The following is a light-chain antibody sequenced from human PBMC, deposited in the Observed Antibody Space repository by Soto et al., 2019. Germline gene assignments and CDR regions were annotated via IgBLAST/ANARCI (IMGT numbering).Light chain of an antibody. CDR2: SNN. V-gene: IGLV1-44*01. Sequence: QSVLTQPPSASGTPGQRVTIPCSGSSSNIGSNTVNWYQQLPGTAPKLVIYSNNQRPSGVPDRLSGSKSGTSASLAISGLQSEDEADYYCVAWDDSLNGYVVFGGGTKLTVL. J-gene: IGLJ2*01. CDR3: VAWDDSLNGYVV. CDR1: SSNIGSNT.